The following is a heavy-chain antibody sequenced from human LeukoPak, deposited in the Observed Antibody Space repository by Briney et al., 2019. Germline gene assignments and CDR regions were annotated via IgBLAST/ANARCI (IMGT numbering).Heavy chain of an antibody. Sequence: GGSLRLSCAASGFTFSSYWMTWVRQAPGKGLEWVANIKQDGSEKYYVDSVKGRFTISRDNAKKSLYLQMNTLRVEDTAMYYCAMGDYFDYWGQGTLVTVSS. CDR3: AMGDYFDY. CDR2: IKQDGSEK. CDR1: GFTFSSYW. V-gene: IGHV3-7*01. J-gene: IGHJ4*02.